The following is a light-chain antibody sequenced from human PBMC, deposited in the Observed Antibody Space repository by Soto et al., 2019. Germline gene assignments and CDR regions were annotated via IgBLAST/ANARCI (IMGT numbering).Light chain of an antibody. J-gene: IGKJ5*01. CDR1: QGISSW. V-gene: IGKV1-12*01. CDR2: AAS. CDR3: QQLDSFPLT. Sequence: IQMTQSPSSVSASVGDRVTVTLRASQGISSWLAWYQQRPGRAPKLLIYAASSLQSGVPLRFSGSGSGTDFILTISSLQPEDVATYYCQQLDSFPLTFGQGTRLEIK.